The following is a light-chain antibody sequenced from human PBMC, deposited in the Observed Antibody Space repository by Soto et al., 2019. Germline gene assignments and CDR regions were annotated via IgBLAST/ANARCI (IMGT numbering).Light chain of an antibody. V-gene: IGLV1-44*01. CDR3: VAWDDNLDAHV. J-gene: IGLJ1*01. Sequence: QLVLTQPPSASGTPGQRVTISCFGGRSNMGTNTVGWYQQLPGAAPKVLIYVNDKRPSGVPDRFSGSNSGTSASLTISGLQSEDEADYYCVAWDDNLDAHVFGTGTKLTVL. CDR2: VND. CDR1: RSNMGTNT.